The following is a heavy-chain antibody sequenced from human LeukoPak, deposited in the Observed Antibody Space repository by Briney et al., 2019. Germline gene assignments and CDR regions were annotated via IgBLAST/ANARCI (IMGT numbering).Heavy chain of an antibody. CDR3: ARQNPAASGQGLDY. D-gene: IGHD6-13*01. CDR2: IYYSGST. CDR1: GGSISSYY. V-gene: IGHV4-59*08. Sequence: SETLSLTCTVSGGSISSYYWSWIRQPPGKGLEWIGYIYYSGSTNYSPSLKSRVTISVDTSKNQFSLELTSVTAADTAVYYCARQNPAASGQGLDYWGQGTLVTVSS. J-gene: IGHJ4*02.